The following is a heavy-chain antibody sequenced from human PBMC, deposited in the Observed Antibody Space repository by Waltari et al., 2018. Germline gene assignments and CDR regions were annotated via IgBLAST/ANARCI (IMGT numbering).Heavy chain of an antibody. CDR2: INHSGST. V-gene: IGHV4-34*01. Sequence: QVQVQQWGAGLLKPSETLSLTCGVYGGSFSGYYWNWIRQPPGKGREWIGEINHSGSTNVTPSLKVRVTISIVTSKNPFSLELSSVTAADTDVYYCARADYFDYWGQGTPVTVSS. CDR3: ARADYFDY. J-gene: IGHJ4*02. CDR1: GGSFSGYY.